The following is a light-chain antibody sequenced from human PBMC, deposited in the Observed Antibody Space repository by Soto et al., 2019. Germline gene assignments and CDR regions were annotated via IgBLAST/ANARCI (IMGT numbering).Light chain of an antibody. Sequence: EILMTQSPATLSVSPGERVTLSCRASQNIHNHMSWFLQKPGQAPRLLMYDAIIRAAGIPARFSGSWSGTEFTLTISSLQSEDFAVYYCQQYHNWPAFGQGTKVDIK. CDR3: QQYHNWPA. CDR1: QNIHNH. CDR2: DAI. J-gene: IGKJ1*01. V-gene: IGKV3-15*01.